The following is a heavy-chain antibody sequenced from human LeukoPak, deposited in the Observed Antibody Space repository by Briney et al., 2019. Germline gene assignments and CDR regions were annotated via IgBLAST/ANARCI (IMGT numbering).Heavy chain of an antibody. V-gene: IGHV4-39*07. CDR1: GGSISSSSYY. Sequence: SETLSLTCTVSGGSISSSSYYWGWIRQPPGKGLEWIGSIYYSGSTNYNPSLKSRVTISVDTSKNQFSLKLSPVTAADTAVYYCARGASANIFDYWGQGTLVTVSS. CDR3: ARGASANIFDY. D-gene: IGHD6-13*01. CDR2: IYYSGST. J-gene: IGHJ4*02.